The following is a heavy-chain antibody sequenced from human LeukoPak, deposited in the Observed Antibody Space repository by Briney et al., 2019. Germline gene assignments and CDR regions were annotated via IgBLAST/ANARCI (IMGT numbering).Heavy chain of an antibody. V-gene: IGHV3-23*01. D-gene: IGHD3-10*01. CDR2: ISDSGGST. CDR3: ARGRALLWDP. J-gene: IGHJ5*02. Sequence: GGSLRLSCAASGFTFSISAMSWVRQAPGKGLEWVSGISDSGGSTFYADSVKGRFTISRDNAKNSLYLQMNSLRAEDTAVCYCARGRALLWDPWGQGTLVTVSS. CDR1: GFTFSISA.